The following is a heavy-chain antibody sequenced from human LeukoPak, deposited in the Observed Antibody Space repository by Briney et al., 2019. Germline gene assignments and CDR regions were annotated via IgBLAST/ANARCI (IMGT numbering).Heavy chain of an antibody. D-gene: IGHD2-2*01. J-gene: IGHJ6*03. CDR2: ISSSTSTI. V-gene: IGHV3-48*01. Sequence: GGSLRLSCSASGFTFSSYSMNWVRQAPGKGLEWVSYISSSTSTIYYADSVKGRFTISRDNAKNSLYLQMNSLRAEDTAVYYCARLPVVPAATIYYYYYYMDVWGKGTTVTVSS. CDR1: GFTFSSYS. CDR3: ARLPVVPAATIYYYYYYMDV.